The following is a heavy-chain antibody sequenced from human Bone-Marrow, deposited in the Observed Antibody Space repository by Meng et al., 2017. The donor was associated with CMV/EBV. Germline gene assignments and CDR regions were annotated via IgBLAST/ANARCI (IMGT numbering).Heavy chain of an antibody. Sequence: GGPLRLSCAASGFTFSSYAMSWVRQAPGKGLEWVSAISGSGGSTYYADSVKGRFTISRYNSKSTLYLQMNSRRAEDTAVYYCAKDLTGGYDFWSGYHYYYYGRDVWGQGTTVTVSS. J-gene: IGHJ6*02. V-gene: IGHV3-23*01. CDR3: AKDLTGGYDFWSGYHYYYYGRDV. D-gene: IGHD3-3*01. CDR2: ISGSGGST. CDR1: GFTFSSYA.